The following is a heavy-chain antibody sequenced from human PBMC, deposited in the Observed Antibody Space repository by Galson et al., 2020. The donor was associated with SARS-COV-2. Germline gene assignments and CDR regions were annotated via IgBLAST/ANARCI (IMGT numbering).Heavy chain of an antibody. J-gene: IGHJ4*02. CDR1: GYTFTSYY. CDR2: INPSGGST. V-gene: IGHV1-46*01. CDR3: ARDLGNYDYVWGSYRPISAIDY. Sequence: SVKVSCKASGYTFTSYYMHWVRQAPGQGLEWMGIINPSGGSTSYAQKFQGRVTMTRDTSTSTVYMELSSLRSEDTAVYYCARDLGNYDYVWGSYRPISAIDYWGQGTLVTVSS. D-gene: IGHD3-16*02.